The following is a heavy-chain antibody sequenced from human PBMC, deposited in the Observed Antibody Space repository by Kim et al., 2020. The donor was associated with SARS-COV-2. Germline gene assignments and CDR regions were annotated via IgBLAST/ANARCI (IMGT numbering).Heavy chain of an antibody. Sequence: SETLSLTCAVYGGSFSGYYWSWIRQPPGKGLEWIGEINHSGSTNYNPSLKSRVTISVDTSKNQFSLKLSSVTAADTAVYYCAGLDIVATSFGYWGQGTLVTVSS. CDR3: AGLDIVATSFGY. J-gene: IGHJ4*02. CDR2: INHSGST. D-gene: IGHD5-12*01. CDR1: GGSFSGYY. V-gene: IGHV4-34*01.